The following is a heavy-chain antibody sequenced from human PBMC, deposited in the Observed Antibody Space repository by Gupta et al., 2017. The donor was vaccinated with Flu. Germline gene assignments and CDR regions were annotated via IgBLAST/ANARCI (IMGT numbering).Heavy chain of an antibody. V-gene: IGHV3-73*02. Sequence: EVQLVESGGGLVQPGGSLKLSCAASGFPFSGSAMHWVRQASGKGLEWVGRIRSKANSYATAYAASVKGRFTISRDDSKNTAYLQMNSLKTEDTAVYYCTRGYCSSTSCYTFDYWGQGTLVTVSS. CDR1: GFPFSGSA. D-gene: IGHD2-2*02. CDR2: IRSKANSYAT. J-gene: IGHJ4*02. CDR3: TRGYCSSTSCYTFDY.